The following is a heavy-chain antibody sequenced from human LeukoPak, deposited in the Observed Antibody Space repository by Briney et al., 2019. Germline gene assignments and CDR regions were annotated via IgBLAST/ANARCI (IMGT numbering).Heavy chain of an antibody. V-gene: IGHV1-2*02. CDR1: GYTFTGYY. CDR2: INPNSGGT. D-gene: IGHD2-2*02. J-gene: IGHJ4*02. Sequence: GASVKVSCKASGYTFTGYYMHWVRQAPGQGLEWMGWINPNSGGTNYAQKFQGRVTMTRDTSISTAYMELSRLRSDDTAVYYCASRLVSMGNRRSYTENWGQGTLVTVSS. CDR3: ASRLVSMGNRRSYTEN.